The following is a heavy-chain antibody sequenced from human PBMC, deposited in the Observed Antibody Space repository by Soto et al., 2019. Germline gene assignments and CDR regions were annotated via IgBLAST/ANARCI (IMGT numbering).Heavy chain of an antibody. CDR3: AKTLGEYLYFFDH. Sequence: EVQLLESGGGLVQPGGSLRLSCAGSGFTLSRYATSWVRQAPGKGLEWISGLGTADHNIFYADSVRGRFTISRDNSKNTFYLQMTSLRAEDTAVYYCAKTLGEYLYFFDHWGQGIQVTVSS. V-gene: IGHV3-23*01. CDR1: GFTLSRYA. J-gene: IGHJ4*02. CDR2: LGTADHNI. D-gene: IGHD3-10*01.